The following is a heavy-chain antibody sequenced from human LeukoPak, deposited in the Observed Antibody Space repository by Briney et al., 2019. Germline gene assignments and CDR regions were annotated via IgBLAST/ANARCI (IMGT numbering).Heavy chain of an antibody. CDR1: GYTFTGYY. Sequence: ASVKVSCTASGYTFTGYYMHWVRQAPGQGLEWLGWINPNSGGTNYAQKFQGRVTMTRDTSISTAYMELSRLRSDDTAVYYCARVAGSWLPEDYWGQGTLVTVSS. D-gene: IGHD3-9*01. CDR3: ARVAGSWLPEDY. J-gene: IGHJ4*02. V-gene: IGHV1-2*02. CDR2: INPNSGGT.